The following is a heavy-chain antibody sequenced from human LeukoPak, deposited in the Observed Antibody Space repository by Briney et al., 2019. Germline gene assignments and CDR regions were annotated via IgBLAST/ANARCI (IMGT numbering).Heavy chain of an antibody. CDR3: ARDSPRVPAAFDY. CDR2: ISYDGSNN. J-gene: IGHJ4*02. CDR1: GFTFSSYA. D-gene: IGHD2-2*01. Sequence: GRSLRLSCTASGFTFSSYALHWVRQAPGKGLEWVAFISYDGSNNYYADSVKGRFTISRDNSRNTLYLQVNSLRPEDTAVYYCARDSPRVPAAFDYWGQGTLVTVSS. V-gene: IGHV3-30-3*01.